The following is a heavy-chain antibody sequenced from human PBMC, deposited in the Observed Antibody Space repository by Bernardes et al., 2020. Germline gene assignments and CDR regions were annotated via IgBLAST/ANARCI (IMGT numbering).Heavy chain of an antibody. J-gene: IGHJ5*02. Sequence: GESLKISCKGSGYSFTSYWIGWVRQMPGKGLEWMGIIYPGDSDTRYSPSFQGQVTISADKSISTAYLQWSSLKASDTAMYYCARLPSYNWNDPTPPNWFDPWGQGTLVTVSS. V-gene: IGHV5-51*01. D-gene: IGHD1-20*01. CDR1: GYSFTSYW. CDR2: IYPGDSDT. CDR3: ARLPSYNWNDPTPPNWFDP.